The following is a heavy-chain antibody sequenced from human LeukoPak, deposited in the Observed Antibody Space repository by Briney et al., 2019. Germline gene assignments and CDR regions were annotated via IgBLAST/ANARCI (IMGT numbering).Heavy chain of an antibody. V-gene: IGHV4-59*01. D-gene: IGHD2-2*01. J-gene: IGHJ3*02. Sequence: PSETLSHTCTVSGGSISSYYWSWLRQPPGKGLEWIGYIYYSGSTNYNPSLTGRVTISVDASKNQFSLKLSSVTAADTAVYYCASYCSSTSCLDAFDIWGQGTMVTVSS. CDR1: GGSISSYY. CDR3: ASYCSSTSCLDAFDI. CDR2: IYYSGST.